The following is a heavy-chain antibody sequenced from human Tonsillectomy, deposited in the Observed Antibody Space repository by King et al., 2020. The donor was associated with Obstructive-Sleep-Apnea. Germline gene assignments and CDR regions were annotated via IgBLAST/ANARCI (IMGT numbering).Heavy chain of an antibody. V-gene: IGHV4-31*01. CDR3: ARDIVVVVAATTYYYGMDV. J-gene: IGHJ6*02. Sequence: VQLQESGPGLVKPSQTLSLTCTVSGGSISRGGYYWSWIRQHPGKGLEWIGYIYYSGSTYYNPSLKSLVTISVDTVKNQFSLKLSSVTAPDTAVYYCARDIVVVVAATTYYYGMDVWGQGTTVTVSS. CDR1: GGSISRGGYY. CDR2: IYYSGST. D-gene: IGHD2-15*01.